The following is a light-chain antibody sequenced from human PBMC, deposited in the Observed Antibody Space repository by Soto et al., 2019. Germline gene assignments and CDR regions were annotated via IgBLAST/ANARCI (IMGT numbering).Light chain of an antibody. CDR1: QSISGN. Sequence: EIVMTQSPATLSVSPGESVTLSCRASQSISGNLAWYQQKPGQAPRLLMFRTSTRATGFPARFSGSGSGTEFHLTISSLQSEDFAMYYCQQYNNWPRATFGGGTKVEIK. J-gene: IGKJ4*01. V-gene: IGKV3-15*01. CDR2: RTS. CDR3: QQYNNWPRAT.